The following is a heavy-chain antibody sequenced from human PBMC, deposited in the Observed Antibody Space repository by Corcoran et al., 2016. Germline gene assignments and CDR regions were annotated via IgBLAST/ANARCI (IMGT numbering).Heavy chain of an antibody. Sequence: QVQLVESGEGVVQPWRSLRLSCAASGFTFSSYGMHWVRQAPGKGLEWVAVISYDVSNKYYADSVKGRFTISRDNSKNTRYLQMNILRAEDTAVYYCAKVVPAATNSCYYYGMDVRGHGTTVTGSS. CDR1: GFTFSSYG. J-gene: IGHJ6*02. CDR3: AKVVPAATNSCYYYGMDV. D-gene: IGHD2-2*01. V-gene: IGHV3-30*18. CDR2: ISYDVSNK.